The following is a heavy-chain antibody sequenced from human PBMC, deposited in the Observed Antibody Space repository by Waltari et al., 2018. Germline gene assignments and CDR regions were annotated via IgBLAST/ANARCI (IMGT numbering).Heavy chain of an antibody. Sequence: QVQLLESGAGPVKPSETLTLSCPVHGSSIGNINFWGWVRQSPGKGLEWIGSVYHRGATYYNPSLRSRVTMSADTSKNQFSLRLSSVTAADTAVYYCARRERRHVTANYFDYWGPGTLVTVSS. D-gene: IGHD6-25*01. CDR3: ARRERRHVTANYFDY. V-gene: IGHV4-38-2*01. J-gene: IGHJ4*02. CDR1: GSSIGNINF. CDR2: VYHRGAT.